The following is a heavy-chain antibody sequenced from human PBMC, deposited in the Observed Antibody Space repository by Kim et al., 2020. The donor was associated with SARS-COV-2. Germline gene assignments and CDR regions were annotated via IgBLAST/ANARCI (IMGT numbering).Heavy chain of an antibody. CDR1: GFTFSSYE. V-gene: IGHV3-48*03. D-gene: IGHD4-4*01. Sequence: GGSLRLSCEASGFTFSSYEMNWVRQAPGKGLEWVSYISSSGSTIYYADSVKGRFTISRDNAKNSLYLQMNSLRAEDTAVYYCAREDWTTGTTAPWYWGQGTLVTVSS. CDR2: ISSSGSTI. J-gene: IGHJ4*02. CDR3: AREDWTTGTTAPWY.